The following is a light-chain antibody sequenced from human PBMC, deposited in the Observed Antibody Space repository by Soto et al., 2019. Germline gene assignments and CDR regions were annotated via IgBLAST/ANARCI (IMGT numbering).Light chain of an antibody. CDR2: EVT. V-gene: IGLV2-14*01. J-gene: IGLJ1*01. Sequence: QSALAQPASVSGSPGQSISISCTGTSSDIGGSKYVSWYQQHPGKAPKLLIYEVTYRPSGVSDRFSGSKSGNTASLTVFGLQTEDEGDYYCTSYTSSGTVYVFGTGTKVTVL. CDR3: TSYTSSGTVYV. CDR1: SSDIGGSKY.